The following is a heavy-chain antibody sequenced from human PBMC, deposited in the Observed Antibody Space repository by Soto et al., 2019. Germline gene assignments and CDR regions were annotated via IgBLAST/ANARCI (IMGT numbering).Heavy chain of an antibody. J-gene: IGHJ6*02. CDR3: ARVPPPFDFYYAMDV. D-gene: IGHD3-16*01. V-gene: IGHV4-59*08. Sequence: SETLSLTCTVSGGSISGYYWSWIRQPPGKGLEWIGNVYYSGGAKYNPSVKRRVSISVDTSKNQFSLKLNSVTAADTAVYFCARVPPPFDFYYAMDVWGQGTTVTVSS. CDR1: GGSISGYY. CDR2: VYYSGGA.